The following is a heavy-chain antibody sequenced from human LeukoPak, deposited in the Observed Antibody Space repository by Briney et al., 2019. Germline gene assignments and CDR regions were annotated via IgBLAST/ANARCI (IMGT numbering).Heavy chain of an antibody. J-gene: IGHJ6*02. CDR3: VREVSMVRGVITFYHYNGMDV. D-gene: IGHD3-10*01. Sequence: RASVKVSCKASGGTFSSYAISWVRQAPGQGLEWMGWISAYNGYTNYAQNFQGRVTMTTDASTSTAYMELRSLRSDDTAVYYCVREVSMVRGVITFYHYNGMDVWGQGTAVTVSS. V-gene: IGHV1-18*01. CDR1: GGTFSSYA. CDR2: ISAYNGYT.